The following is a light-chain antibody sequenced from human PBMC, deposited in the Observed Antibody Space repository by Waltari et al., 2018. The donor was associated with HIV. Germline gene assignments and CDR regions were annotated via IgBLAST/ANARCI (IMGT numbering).Light chain of an antibody. CDR3: AAWDDSLSGHWV. Sequence: QSVLTQPPSASGTPGQRVTISGSGSSSNIGSNFVYWYQQLPGTAPKLLIYRNNQRPSGVPDRFSGSKSGTSASLAISGLRSEDEADYYCAAWDDSLSGHWVFGGGTKVTVL. CDR2: RNN. J-gene: IGLJ3*02. V-gene: IGLV1-47*01. CDR1: SSNIGSNF.